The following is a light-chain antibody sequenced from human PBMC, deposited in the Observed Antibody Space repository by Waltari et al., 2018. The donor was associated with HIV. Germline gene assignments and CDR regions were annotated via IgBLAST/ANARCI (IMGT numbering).Light chain of an antibody. V-gene: IGKV4-1*01. CDR1: QSVLYSSNNKNY. J-gene: IGKJ4*01. CDR3: QQYYSTSPT. CDR2: WAS. Sequence: DIVMTQSPDSLAVSLGERANINCKSSQSVLYSSNNKNYLAWYQQKPGQPPKLLIYWASTRESGVPDRFSGSGSGTDFTLTISSLQAEDVAVYYCQQYYSTSPTFGGGTKVEIK.